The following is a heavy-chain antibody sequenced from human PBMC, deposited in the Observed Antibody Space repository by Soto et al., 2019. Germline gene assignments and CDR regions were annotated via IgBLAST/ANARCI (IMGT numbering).Heavy chain of an antibody. D-gene: IGHD6-6*01. Sequence: PGGSLRLSCAASGVTFSSYGMHWVRQAPCKGLEWVAVIWYDGSNKYYADSVKGRFTISRDNSKNTLYLQMNSLRAEDTAVYYCASDRHSSSSGLDYWGQGTLVTVS. J-gene: IGHJ4*02. CDR3: ASDRHSSSSGLDY. CDR1: GVTFSSYG. CDR2: IWYDGSNK. V-gene: IGHV3-33*01.